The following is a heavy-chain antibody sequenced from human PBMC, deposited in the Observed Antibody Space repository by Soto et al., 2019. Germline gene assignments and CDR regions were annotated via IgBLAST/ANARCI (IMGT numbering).Heavy chain of an antibody. CDR3: AKGAVAGTPTSYYYYGMDV. CDR2: IIPIFGTV. J-gene: IGHJ6*02. Sequence: QVQLLQSGAEVKKPGSSVRVSCEASGGTFRTYAISWVRQAPGQGLEWMGEIIPIFGTVNYAQKFQGRVTMTADXTXTXVXXDLRSLRSEDTAVYYCAKGAVAGTPTSYYYYGMDVWGQGTTVTVSS. CDR1: GGTFRTYA. D-gene: IGHD6-19*01. V-gene: IGHV1-69*12.